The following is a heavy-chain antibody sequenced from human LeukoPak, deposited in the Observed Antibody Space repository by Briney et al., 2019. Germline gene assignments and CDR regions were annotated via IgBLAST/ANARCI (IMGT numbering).Heavy chain of an antibody. Sequence: GGSLRLSCAASGFTFSSHTMTWVRQAAGKGLEWVSTITSNSGSIDYAGSVKGRFTISRDNSKNTLYLQMNSLRAEDTAVYYCAKFPQWPFRFFENWGQGTLVTVSS. CDR2: ITSNSGSI. CDR1: GFTFSSHT. J-gene: IGHJ4*02. CDR3: AKFPQWPFRFFEN. D-gene: IGHD6-19*01. V-gene: IGHV3-23*01.